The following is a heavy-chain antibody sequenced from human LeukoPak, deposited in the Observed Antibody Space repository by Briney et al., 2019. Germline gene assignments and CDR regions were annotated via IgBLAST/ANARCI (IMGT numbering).Heavy chain of an antibody. D-gene: IGHD6-13*01. J-gene: IGHJ4*02. V-gene: IGHV1-69*01. Sequence: GASVKVSCKASGGTFSSYAISWVRQASGQGLEWMGGIIPIFGTANYAQKFQGRVTITADESTSTAYMELSSLRSEDTAVYYCASPREGSSWLVFDYWGQGTLVTVSS. CDR2: IIPIFGTA. CDR1: GGTFSSYA. CDR3: ASPREGSSWLVFDY.